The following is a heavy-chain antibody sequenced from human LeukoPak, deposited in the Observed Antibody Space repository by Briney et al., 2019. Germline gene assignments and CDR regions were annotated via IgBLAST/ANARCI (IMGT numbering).Heavy chain of an antibody. CDR1: GFTFSRYA. D-gene: IGHD1-1*01. CDR3: AKPVDGASVQRYFQH. V-gene: IGHV3-23*01. Sequence: GGSLRLSCAASGFTFSRYAMSCVRQAPGKGLEWVSAISGGGDNTYYADSVRGRFTISRDNSKNTLFLQMNSLRAEDTAIYYCAKPVDGASVQRYFQHWGQGTLVTVSS. CDR2: ISGGGDNT. J-gene: IGHJ1*01.